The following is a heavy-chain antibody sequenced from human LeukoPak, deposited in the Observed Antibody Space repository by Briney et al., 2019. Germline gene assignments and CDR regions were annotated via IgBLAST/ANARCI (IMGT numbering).Heavy chain of an antibody. V-gene: IGHV1-8*01. CDR2: MNPNSGNT. CDR3: ARVGLAARGYYYYYMDV. CDR1: GYTFTSYD. J-gene: IGHJ6*03. D-gene: IGHD6-6*01. Sequence: ASVKVSCKASGYTFTSYDINWVRQATGQGLEWMGWMNPNSGNTGYAQKFQGRVTMTRNTSISTAYMELSSLRSEDTAVYYCARVGLAARGYYYYYMDVWGKGTTVTVSS.